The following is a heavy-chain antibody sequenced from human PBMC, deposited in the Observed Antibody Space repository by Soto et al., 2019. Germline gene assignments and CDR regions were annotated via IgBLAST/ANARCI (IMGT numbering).Heavy chain of an antibody. Sequence: SLRLSCAASGFTFSSYGMHWVRQAPGKGLEWVAVIWYDGSNKYYADSVKGRFTISRDNSKNTLYLQMNSLRAEDTAVYYCAKEIGRYDFWSGYYDNWGQGTLVTVSS. V-gene: IGHV3-33*06. CDR3: AKEIGRYDFWSGYYDN. J-gene: IGHJ4*02. CDR1: GFTFSSYG. D-gene: IGHD3-3*01. CDR2: IWYDGSNK.